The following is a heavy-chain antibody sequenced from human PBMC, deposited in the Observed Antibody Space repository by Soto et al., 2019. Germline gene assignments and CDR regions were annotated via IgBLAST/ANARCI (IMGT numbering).Heavy chain of an antibody. V-gene: IGHV3-30-3*01. CDR3: ARERSSTIFVSGLDV. Sequence: GGSLRLSCAASGFTFSSYAIHWVRQAPGKGLEWVAAILYDGSKKNYADSVKGRFTISRDNSKNTLYLEMNSLRGEDTAVYYCARERSSTIFVSGLDVWGQGTKVTVSS. CDR1: GFTFSSYA. D-gene: IGHD3-3*01. CDR2: ILYDGSKK. J-gene: IGHJ6*02.